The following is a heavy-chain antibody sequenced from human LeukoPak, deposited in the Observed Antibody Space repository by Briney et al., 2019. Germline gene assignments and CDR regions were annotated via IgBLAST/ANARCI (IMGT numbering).Heavy chain of an antibody. J-gene: IGHJ5*02. CDR2: IYTSGST. CDR1: GGSISSYY. Sequence: SETLSLTCTVSGGSISSYYWSWIRQPAGKGLEWIGRIYTSGSTNYNPSLKSRVTMSVDTSKNQFSLKLSSVTAADTAVHYCAREVKSSSSLINWFDPWGQGTLVTVSS. D-gene: IGHD6-6*01. V-gene: IGHV4-4*07. CDR3: AREVKSSSSLINWFDP.